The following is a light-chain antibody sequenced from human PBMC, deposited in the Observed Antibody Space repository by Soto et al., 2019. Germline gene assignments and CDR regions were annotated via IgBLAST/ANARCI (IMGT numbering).Light chain of an antibody. V-gene: IGLV2-14*01. CDR2: EVS. Sequence: QSARAPAACVTGAARQWLASFLTRTGCDVGGNTLVSGYQQQSGTAPALMIHEVSNRPSGVSNRFSGSKSGNTASLTISGRQAEEEADYDGSSYTNSRAYVVGSGTKVTDL. CDR1: GCDVGGNTL. CDR3: SSYTNSRAYV. J-gene: IGLJ1*01.